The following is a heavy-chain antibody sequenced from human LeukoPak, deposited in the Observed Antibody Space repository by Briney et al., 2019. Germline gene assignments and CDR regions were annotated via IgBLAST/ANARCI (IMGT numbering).Heavy chain of an antibody. V-gene: IGHV3-21*01. Sequence: PGGSLRLSCAASGFTFSSYTMNWVRQAPGKGLEWVSSISGSSRHKYYADSVWGRFTISRDNAKNSLYLQMNSLRAEDTAVYYCARDRRGLTDYWGQGTLVTVSS. J-gene: IGHJ4*02. D-gene: IGHD5-12*01. CDR1: GFTFSSYT. CDR3: ARDRRGLTDY. CDR2: ISGSSRHK.